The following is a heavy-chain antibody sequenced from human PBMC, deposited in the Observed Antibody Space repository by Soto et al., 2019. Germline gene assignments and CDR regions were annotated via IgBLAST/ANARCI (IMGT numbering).Heavy chain of an antibody. V-gene: IGHV3-53*02. CDR1: GFTVTDSY. J-gene: IGHJ6*02. CDR3: ARDGVVTAIAGSYYYYGMDV. Sequence: EMQLVETGGGLIQPGGSLRLSCAASGFTVTDSYMSWVRQAPGKGLEWVSVMYSGGSTYYAASVKGRFTISRDNSKNTLYLQMNSLRAEDTAVYYCARDGVVTAIAGSYYYYGMDVWGQGTTVTVSS. D-gene: IGHD2-21*02. CDR2: MYSGGST.